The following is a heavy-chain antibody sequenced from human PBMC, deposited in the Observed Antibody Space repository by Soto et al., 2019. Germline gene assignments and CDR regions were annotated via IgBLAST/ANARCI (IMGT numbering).Heavy chain of an antibody. CDR2: IIPIFGTA. V-gene: IGHV1-69*12. J-gene: IGHJ4*02. CDR1: GGTFSSYA. Sequence: QVQLVQSGAEVKKPGSSVKVSCKASGGTFSSYAISWVRQAPGQGLEWMGGIIPIFGTADYAQKFQGRVTITADESTSTGNMELSSLRSEDTAVYYCASHYDSSGYYYRGLDCWGQGTLVTVSS. D-gene: IGHD3-22*01. CDR3: ASHYDSSGYYYRGLDC.